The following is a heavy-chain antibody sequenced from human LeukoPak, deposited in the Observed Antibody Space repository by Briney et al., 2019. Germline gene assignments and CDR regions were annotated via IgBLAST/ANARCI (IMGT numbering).Heavy chain of an antibody. Sequence: SQTLSLTCTVSGGSISSGDYYWSWIRQPPGKGLEWIGYIYYSGTTYYNPSLRSRVTISVDTSKNQFSLKLSSVTAADTAVYYCARMPPFAFGEYAFDIWGQGTMVTVSS. V-gene: IGHV4-30-4*08. J-gene: IGHJ3*02. D-gene: IGHD3-10*01. CDR1: GGSISSGDYY. CDR3: ARMPPFAFGEYAFDI. CDR2: IYYSGTT.